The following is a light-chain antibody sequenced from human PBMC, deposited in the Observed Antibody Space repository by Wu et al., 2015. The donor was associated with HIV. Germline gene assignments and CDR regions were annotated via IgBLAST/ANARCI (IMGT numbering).Light chain of an antibody. CDR1: QGVSGNY. J-gene: IGKJ1*01. CDR2: GTF. Sequence: DIVLTQSPGILSLSPGERATLSCRASQGVSGNYLAWYQQKPGQAPRLLIYGTFSRAAGVPDRFSGSGSGTDFTLTISSLQPEDSSIYYCQQTYSSLTWTFGQGTKVEI. V-gene: IGKV3-20*01. CDR3: QQTYSSLTWT.